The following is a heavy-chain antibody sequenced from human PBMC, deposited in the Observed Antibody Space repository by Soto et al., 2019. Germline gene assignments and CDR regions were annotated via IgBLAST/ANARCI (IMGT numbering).Heavy chain of an antibody. Sequence: QVQLVESGGGVVQPGGSLRLSFAASGFTFSTYAMHWVRQAPGKGLEWVAVILYDGRNKYYPDSVKGRFTISRDNSTNTVYLQMNSLRAEATAVYYCARDRGSSSSRPHFYQWGQGTLVTDSS. CDR2: ILYDGRNK. CDR3: ARDRGSSSSRPHFYQ. J-gene: IGHJ4*02. CDR1: GFTFSTYA. V-gene: IGHV3-30*04. D-gene: IGHD6-6*01.